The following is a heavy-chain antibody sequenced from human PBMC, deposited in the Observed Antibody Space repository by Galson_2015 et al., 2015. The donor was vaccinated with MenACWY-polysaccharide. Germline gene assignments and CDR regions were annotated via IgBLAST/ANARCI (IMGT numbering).Heavy chain of an antibody. D-gene: IGHD3-22*01. J-gene: IGHJ4*02. CDR1: GFTFSNYA. Sequence: SLRLSCAASGFTFSNYAMSWVRQAPGKGLEWVSLISGSGGSTYYADSVKGRFTVSRDNSKNTLYLQMNSLRTEDTAVYYCAKGGHYYDSSGYYPSFDYWGQGTLVTVSS. V-gene: IGHV3-23*01. CDR3: AKGGHYYDSSGYYPSFDY. CDR2: ISGSGGST.